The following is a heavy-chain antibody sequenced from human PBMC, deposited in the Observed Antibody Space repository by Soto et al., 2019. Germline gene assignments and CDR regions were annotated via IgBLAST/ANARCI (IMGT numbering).Heavy chain of an antibody. V-gene: IGHV1-18*01. CDR3: ARVPYHSDGYYSESFDY. CDR1: GYTFPTYA. CDR2: ISVYTGDT. D-gene: IGHD3-22*01. J-gene: IGHJ4*02. Sequence: SVKVYCKTSGYTFPTYAVTWVRQAPGQGLEWMAWISVYTGDTKYAQRLQGRVTVTTDASTSTAYMGMTSLSSDDTAVYYCARVPYHSDGYYSESFDYWGQVTLVTVSS.